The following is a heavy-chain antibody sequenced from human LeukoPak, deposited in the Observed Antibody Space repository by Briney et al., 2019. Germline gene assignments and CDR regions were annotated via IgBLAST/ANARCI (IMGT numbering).Heavy chain of an antibody. J-gene: IGHJ5*02. CDR2: INPNSGGT. V-gene: IGHV1-2*02. D-gene: IGHD2-15*01. Sequence: ASVKVSCKASGYTFTDYYVHSVRQAPAQGLEWMGWINPNSGGTNYAQKFQGRVTMIRDTSVSTAYMELSRLTSDDTAVYYCARSGVVVAATVNGDWFDPWGQGTLVTVSS. CDR1: GYTFTDYY. CDR3: ARSGVVVAATVNGDWFDP.